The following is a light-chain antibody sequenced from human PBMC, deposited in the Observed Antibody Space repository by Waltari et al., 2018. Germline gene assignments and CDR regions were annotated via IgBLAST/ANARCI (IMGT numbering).Light chain of an antibody. J-gene: IGLJ2*01. Sequence: QSALTQPASVSGSPGQSITISCTGTSSDVGGHNYVSGYHLHPTKAPKLILYEVPSRPSGVSNRFSGSKSGNTASLTLSGLQAEDEADYYCSSYTTGSTYVIFGGGTKLTVL. V-gene: IGLV2-14*01. CDR3: SSYTTGSTYVI. CDR2: EVP. CDR1: SSDVGGHNY.